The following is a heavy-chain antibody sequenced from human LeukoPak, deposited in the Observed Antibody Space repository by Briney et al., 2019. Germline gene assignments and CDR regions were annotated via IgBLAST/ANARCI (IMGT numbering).Heavy chain of an antibody. J-gene: IGHJ5*02. D-gene: IGHD6-19*01. CDR3: ARHGLSIAVAGRWFDP. Sequence: PSETLSLTCTVSGGSISSSSYYWGWIRQPPGKGLEWIGSTYYSGSTYYNPSLKSRVTISVDTSKNQFSLKLSSVTAADTAVYYCARHGLSIAVAGRWFDPWGQGTLVTVSS. CDR1: GGSISSSSYY. CDR2: TYYSGST. V-gene: IGHV4-39*01.